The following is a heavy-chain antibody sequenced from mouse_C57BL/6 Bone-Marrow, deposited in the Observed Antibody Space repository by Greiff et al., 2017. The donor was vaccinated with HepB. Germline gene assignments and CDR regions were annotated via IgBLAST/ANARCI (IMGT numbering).Heavy chain of an antibody. V-gene: IGHV7-3*01. CDR1: GFTFTAYY. J-gene: IGHJ2*01. Sequence: EVQVVASGGGLVQPGGSLSLSCAASGFTFTAYYMSWVRQPPGTALEWLGFIRNKANGYTTEYSASVKGRFTISRDNSQSILYLQMNALRAEDSATYDCARLLENFDYRGQGTTLTVSS. CDR2: IRNKANGYTT. CDR3: ARLLENFDY.